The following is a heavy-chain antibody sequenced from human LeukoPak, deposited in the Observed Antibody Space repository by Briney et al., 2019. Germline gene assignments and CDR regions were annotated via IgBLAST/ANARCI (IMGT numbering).Heavy chain of an antibody. D-gene: IGHD1-26*01. CDR3: AKGSRGSYDY. CDR1: GFTFNSYA. Sequence: GGSLRLSCAASGFTFNSYAMAWVRQAPEKGLEWVSSIIDSGINTYYGDSVKGRFTISRDNSKNTPYLQMNSLRAEDTAVYYCAKGSRGSYDYWGQGTLVTVSS. V-gene: IGHV3-23*01. J-gene: IGHJ4*02. CDR2: IIDSGINT.